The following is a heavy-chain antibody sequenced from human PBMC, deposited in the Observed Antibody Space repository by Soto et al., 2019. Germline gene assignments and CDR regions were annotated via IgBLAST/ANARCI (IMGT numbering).Heavy chain of an antibody. J-gene: IGHJ3*02. V-gene: IGHV3-74*01. Sequence: EVQLMESGGGLVQPGGSLRLSCAASGFTFSSYWMHWVRQAPGKGLLWVSRINSDGSFTSYADSVKGRITISRDNAKNRLYRQLSRLRANDTGVYYCARGYDALAIWGQGTMVTVSS. D-gene: IGHD6-13*01. CDR1: GFTFSSYW. CDR2: INSDGSFT. CDR3: ARGYDALAI.